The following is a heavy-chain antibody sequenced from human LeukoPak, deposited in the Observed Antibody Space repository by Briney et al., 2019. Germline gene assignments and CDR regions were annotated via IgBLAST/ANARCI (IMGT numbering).Heavy chain of an antibody. J-gene: IGHJ5*02. CDR3: ARARLWLGGRSWFDP. CDR1: TFSNYW. D-gene: IGHD3-10*01. Sequence: TFSNYWMAWVRQAPGKGLEWIGSIYYSGTTHYNPYLESRVPISVDTSKNQFSLKLSSVSAAETAVYYCARARLWLGGRSWFDPWGQGTLVTVSS. CDR2: IYYSGTT. V-gene: IGHV4-39*07.